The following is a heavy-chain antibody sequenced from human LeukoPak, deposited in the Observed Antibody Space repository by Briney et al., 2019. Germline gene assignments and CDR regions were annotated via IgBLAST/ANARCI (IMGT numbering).Heavy chain of an antibody. Sequence: PSETLPFTCSGSGGSVGSYYWSWIRQAAGKGLKWIGRIYTSGSTNYKPSLRSRATISVDKSKSQFSLKLTSVTAADTAVYYCGRDLSYCSSTRCYAPYYFDYWGQGTLVTVSS. CDR2: IYTSGST. CDR3: GRDLSYCSSTRCYAPYYFDY. J-gene: IGHJ4*02. V-gene: IGHV4-4*07. D-gene: IGHD2-2*01. CDR1: GGSVGSYY.